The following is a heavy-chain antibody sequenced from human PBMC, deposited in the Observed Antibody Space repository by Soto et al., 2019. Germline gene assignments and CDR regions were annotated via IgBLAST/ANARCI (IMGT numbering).Heavy chain of an antibody. CDR3: SKDRVVTAPYYFDN. Sequence: EVQLLESGGGLVQPGGSLRLSCAASGFTFSNYVMSWVRQVPGRGLAWVSSISGSGHNTYYADSVKGRFTISRDNFKNTVYLQVNSLRADDTALYYCSKDRVVTAPYYFDNWGQGTLVTVSS. D-gene: IGHD2-21*02. CDR1: GFTFSNYV. V-gene: IGHV3-23*01. CDR2: ISGSGHNT. J-gene: IGHJ4*02.